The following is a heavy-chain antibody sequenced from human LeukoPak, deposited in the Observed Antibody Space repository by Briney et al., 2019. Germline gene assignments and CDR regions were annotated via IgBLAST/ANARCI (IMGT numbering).Heavy chain of an antibody. Sequence: PSETLSLTCTVSGGSISSYYWSWIRQPAGKGLEWIGRIYISGSTNYNPSLKSRVTMSVDTSKNQFSLKLSSVTAADTAVYYCARTYTHYYYEGVYFDYWGQGTLVTVSS. D-gene: IGHD3-22*01. CDR1: GGSISSYY. CDR3: ARTYTHYYYEGVYFDY. J-gene: IGHJ4*02. CDR2: IYISGST. V-gene: IGHV4-4*07.